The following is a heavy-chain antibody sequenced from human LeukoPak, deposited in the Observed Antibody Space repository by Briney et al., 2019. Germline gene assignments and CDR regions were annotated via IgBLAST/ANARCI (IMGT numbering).Heavy chain of an antibody. CDR2: ISGSGGST. D-gene: IGHD1-26*01. CDR1: GFTFSSYG. Sequence: GGSLRLSCAASGFTFSSYGMSWVRQAPGKGLEWVSAISGSGGSTYYADSVKGRFTISRDNSKNTLYLQMNSLRAEDRAVYYCAKGSPYSGSYYVEYFQHWGQGTLVTVSS. J-gene: IGHJ1*01. CDR3: AKGSPYSGSYYVEYFQH. V-gene: IGHV3-23*01.